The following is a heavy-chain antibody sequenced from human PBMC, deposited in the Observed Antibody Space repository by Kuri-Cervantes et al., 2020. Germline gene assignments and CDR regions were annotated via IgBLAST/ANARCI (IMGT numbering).Heavy chain of an antibody. D-gene: IGHD2-15*01. Sequence: GESLKISCAASGFTFSSYAMSWVRQAPGKGLEWVSAISGSGGSTYYADSVKGRFTISRDNSKNTLYLQMNSLRAEDTAVYYCAEGGTTSHCSGGSCYGGYFDYWGQGTLVTVSS. J-gene: IGHJ4*02. CDR1: GFTFSSYA. CDR3: AEGGTTSHCSGGSCYGGYFDY. V-gene: IGHV3-23*01. CDR2: ISGSGGST.